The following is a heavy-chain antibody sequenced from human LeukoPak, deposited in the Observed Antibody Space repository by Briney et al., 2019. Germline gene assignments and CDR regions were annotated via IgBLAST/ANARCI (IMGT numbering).Heavy chain of an antibody. CDR3: ARSDIVATCDAFDI. CDR1: GFTFSSYA. Sequence: GGSLRLSCAASGFTFSSYAMHWVRQAPGKGLEWVAVISYDGSNKYYADSVKGRFTISRDNSKNTLYLQMNGLRAEDTAVYYCARSDIVATCDAFDIWGQGTMVTVSS. D-gene: IGHD5-12*01. J-gene: IGHJ3*02. CDR2: ISYDGSNK. V-gene: IGHV3-30*04.